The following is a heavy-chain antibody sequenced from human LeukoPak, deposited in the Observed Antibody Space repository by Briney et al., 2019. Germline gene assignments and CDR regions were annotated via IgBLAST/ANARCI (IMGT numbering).Heavy chain of an antibody. V-gene: IGHV4-61*02. CDR3: ARGGTGYSSSGFDY. Sequence: PSETLSLTCTVSGGSINSGSYYWSWIRQPAGKGLEWIGRIYTSGSTNYNPSLKSRVTISVDTSKNQFSLKLSSVTAADTAVYYCARGGTGYSSSGFDYWGQGTLVTASS. D-gene: IGHD6-13*01. CDR2: IYTSGST. J-gene: IGHJ4*02. CDR1: GGSINSGSYY.